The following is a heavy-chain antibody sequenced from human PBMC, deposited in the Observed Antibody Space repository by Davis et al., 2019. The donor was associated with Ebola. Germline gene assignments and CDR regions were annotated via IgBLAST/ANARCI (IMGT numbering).Heavy chain of an antibody. J-gene: IGHJ4*02. D-gene: IGHD3-22*01. CDR2: INHSGST. CDR3: ARNLYYYDSSGYYYGFPDY. V-gene: IGHV4-34*01. Sequence: MPPETLSLTCAVYGGSFSGYYWSWIRQPPGKGLEWIGEINHSGSTNYNPSLKSRVTISVDTSKNQFSLKLSSVTAADTAVYYCARNLYYYDSSGYYYGFPDYWGQGTMVTVSS. CDR1: GGSFSGYY.